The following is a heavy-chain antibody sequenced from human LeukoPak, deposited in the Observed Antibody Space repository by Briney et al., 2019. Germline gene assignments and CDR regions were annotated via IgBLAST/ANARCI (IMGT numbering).Heavy chain of an antibody. J-gene: IGHJ4*02. Sequence: GGSLRLSCTASGFRFSNYAMNWVRQAPGKGLEWVSVISGGGSSTNYADSVKGRFTISRENSKNTLYLQMNSLRAEDTAVYYCAHRVWFSFDGVMVSGGQGALVTVS. CDR3: AHRVWFSFDGVMVS. D-gene: IGHD2-8*01. CDR2: ISGGGSST. CDR1: GFRFSNYA. V-gene: IGHV3-23*01.